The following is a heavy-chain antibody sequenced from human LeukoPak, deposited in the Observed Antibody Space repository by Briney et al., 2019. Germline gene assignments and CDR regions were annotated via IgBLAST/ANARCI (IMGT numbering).Heavy chain of an antibody. CDR1: GFTFSSYS. CDR3: AINYGSGSYSGEDYFDY. Sequence: GGSLRLSCAASGFTFSSYSMTWVRQAPGKGLEWVSSISSSSSYIYYADSVKGRFTISRDNAKNSLYPQMNSLRAEDTAVYYCAINYGSGSYSGEDYFDYWGQGTLVTVSS. J-gene: IGHJ4*02. D-gene: IGHD3-10*01. CDR2: ISSSSSYI. V-gene: IGHV3-21*01.